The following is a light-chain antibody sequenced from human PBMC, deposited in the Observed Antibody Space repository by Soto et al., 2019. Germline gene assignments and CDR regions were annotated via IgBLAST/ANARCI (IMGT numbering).Light chain of an antibody. CDR3: QQYNNWPIT. Sequence: EIVMTQSPATLSVSPGEGATLSFRASQSVYSNLAWYQQKPGQAPRLLIHGASTRATGIPARFSGSGSGADFTLTISSLQSEDFAVYYCQQYNNWPITFGQGTRLEIK. CDR2: GAS. J-gene: IGKJ5*01. CDR1: QSVYSN. V-gene: IGKV3-15*01.